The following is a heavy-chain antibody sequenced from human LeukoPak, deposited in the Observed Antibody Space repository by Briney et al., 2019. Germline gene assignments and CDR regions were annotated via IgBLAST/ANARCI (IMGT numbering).Heavy chain of an antibody. D-gene: IGHD6-19*01. CDR2: MYAGGTT. CDR1: GVIVSRNF. Sequence: PGGSLRLSCAASGVIVSRNFMSWVRQAPGKGLQWVAIMYAGGTTDYSESVRGRFHISRDTSNNTLSLQMNSLRAEDTAVYYCARGSGSGWPLDRWGQGTLAAVSS. J-gene: IGHJ5*02. CDR3: ARGSGSGWPLDR. V-gene: IGHV3-53*01.